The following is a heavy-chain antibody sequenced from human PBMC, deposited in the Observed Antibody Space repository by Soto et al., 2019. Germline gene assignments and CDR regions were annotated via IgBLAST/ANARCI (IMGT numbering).Heavy chain of an antibody. J-gene: IGHJ4*02. CDR3: ARGSYYDSSGYYAD. Sequence: SETLSLTCTVSGGSICSGDYYWSWIRQPPGKGLEWIGYIYYSGSTYYNPSLKSRVTISVDTSKNQFSLKLSSVTAADTAVYYWARGSYYDSSGYYADWGQGTLVTVSS. D-gene: IGHD3-22*01. CDR1: GGSICSGDYY. CDR2: IYYSGST. V-gene: IGHV4-30-4*01.